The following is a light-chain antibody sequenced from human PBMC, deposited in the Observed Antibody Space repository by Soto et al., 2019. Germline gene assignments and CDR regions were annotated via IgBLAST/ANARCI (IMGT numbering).Light chain of an antibody. CDR3: AAWDDSLSGVV. Sequence: VLTQPPSASGTPGQRVTISCSGSSSNIGSNYVYWYQQLPGTAPKLLIYRNDQRPSGVPDRFSGSKSGTSASLAISGLRSEDEGDYYCAAWDDSLSGVVFGGGTKVTVL. J-gene: IGLJ2*01. V-gene: IGLV1-47*01. CDR2: RND. CDR1: SSNIGSNY.